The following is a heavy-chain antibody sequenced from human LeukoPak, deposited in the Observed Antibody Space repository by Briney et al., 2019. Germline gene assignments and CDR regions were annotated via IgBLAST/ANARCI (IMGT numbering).Heavy chain of an antibody. D-gene: IGHD1-26*01. V-gene: IGHV3-7*01. Sequence: PGGSLRLSCAASGITFSSYWMTWVRQAPGKGLEWVANIKQDGSEKYYVDSVKGRFTISRDNAKNSLYLQMNSLRAEDTSVYYCVSLGSDWVYWGQGTLVTVSS. CDR3: VSLGSDWVY. CDR1: GITFSSYW. CDR2: IKQDGSEK. J-gene: IGHJ4*02.